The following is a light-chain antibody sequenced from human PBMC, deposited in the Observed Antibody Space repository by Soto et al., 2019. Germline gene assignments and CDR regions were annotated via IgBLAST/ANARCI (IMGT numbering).Light chain of an antibody. J-gene: IGKJ1*01. CDR2: WAS. V-gene: IGKV4-1*01. Sequence: DIAMTQSPDSLAVSLGERATINCKSGHSILYRSNNRNYLAWYQQKPGQPPKVLIYWASTRESGVPDRFSGSGSGTDFTLDISGLEAGDVAEECLHPVSTSALGFGRGTKVDIK. CDR1: HSILYRSNNRNY. CDR3: HPVSTSALG.